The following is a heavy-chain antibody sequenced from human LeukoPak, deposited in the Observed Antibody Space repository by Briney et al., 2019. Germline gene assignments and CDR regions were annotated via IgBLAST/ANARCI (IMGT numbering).Heavy chain of an antibody. V-gene: IGHV3-30*18. D-gene: IGHD5-12*01. CDR2: ISYDGSNK. Sequence: GRSLRLSCAASGFTFSSYAMHWVRQAPGKGLEWVAVISYDGSNKYYADSVKGRFTISRDNSKNTLYLQMNSLRAEDTAVYYCANRRGYDTNFDYWGQGTLVTVSS. J-gene: IGHJ4*02. CDR3: ANRRGYDTNFDY. CDR1: GFTFSSYA.